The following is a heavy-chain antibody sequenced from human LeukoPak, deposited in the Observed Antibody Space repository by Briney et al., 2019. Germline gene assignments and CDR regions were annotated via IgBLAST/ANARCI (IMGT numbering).Heavy chain of an antibody. J-gene: IGHJ3*02. CDR3: TTDHAYRGYAFDI. Sequence: GGSLRLSCAASGFTFSNAWMSWVRQAPGKGLEWVGRIKSKTDGGTTDYAAPVKGRFTISRDDSKNTLYLQMNSLKTEDTAVYYCTTDHAYRGYAFDIWGQGTMVTVSS. CDR2: IKSKTDGGTT. CDR1: GFTFSNAW. V-gene: IGHV3-15*01.